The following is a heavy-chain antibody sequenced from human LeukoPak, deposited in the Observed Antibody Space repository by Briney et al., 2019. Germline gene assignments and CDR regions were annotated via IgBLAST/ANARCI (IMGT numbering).Heavy chain of an antibody. V-gene: IGHV3-30*02. D-gene: IGHD6-6*01. Sequence: PGGSLRLSCAASGFTFSSYGMHWVRQAPGKGLEWVAFIRYDGSNKYYADSVKGRFTISRDNSKNTLYLQMNSLRAEDTAVYYCAEGALVRTPHYYYYMDVWGKGTTVTVSS. CDR1: GFTFSSYG. J-gene: IGHJ6*03. CDR2: IRYDGSNK. CDR3: AEGALVRTPHYYYYMDV.